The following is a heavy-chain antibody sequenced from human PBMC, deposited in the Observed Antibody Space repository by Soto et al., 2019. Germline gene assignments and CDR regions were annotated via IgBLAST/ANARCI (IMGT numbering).Heavy chain of an antibody. J-gene: IGHJ5*02. CDR2: IYYSGST. CDR1: GGSISSGGYY. CDR3: ARLKITMVRGVIIPEYNWFDP. Sequence: QVQLQESGPGLVKPSQTLSLTCTVSGGSISSGGYYWSWIRQHPGKGLEWIGYIYYSGSTYYNPSFKSRVTISVDTSKNQFSLKLSSVTAADTAVYYCARLKITMVRGVIIPEYNWFDPWGQGTLVTVSS. V-gene: IGHV4-31*03. D-gene: IGHD3-10*01.